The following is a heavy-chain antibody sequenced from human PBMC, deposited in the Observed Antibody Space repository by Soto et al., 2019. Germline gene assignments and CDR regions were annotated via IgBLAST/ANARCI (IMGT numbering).Heavy chain of an antibody. CDR1: GGSISSSSYY. J-gene: IGHJ6*02. Sequence: QLQLQESGPGLVKPSETLSLTCTVSGGSISSSSYYWGWIRQPPGKGLEWIGSIYYSGSTYYNPSLKSRVTISVDTSKNQFSLKLSSVTAADTAVYYCARYCSSTSCYTPFSYSSYYGMDVWGQGTTVTVSS. CDR2: IYYSGST. D-gene: IGHD2-2*02. CDR3: ARYCSSTSCYTPFSYSSYYGMDV. V-gene: IGHV4-39*01.